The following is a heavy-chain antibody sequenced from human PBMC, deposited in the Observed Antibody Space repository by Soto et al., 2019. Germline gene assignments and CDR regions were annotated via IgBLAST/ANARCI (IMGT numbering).Heavy chain of an antibody. Sequence: PSETLSLTCTVSGGSISSGGYYWSWIRQHPGKGLEWIGYIYYSGSTYYNPSLKSRVTISVDTSKNQFSLKLSSVTAADTAVYYCARYYDYVWGSYRYLLYAFDIWGQGTMVTVSS. CDR2: IYYSGST. CDR1: GGSISSGGYY. CDR3: ARYYDYVWGSYRYLLYAFDI. D-gene: IGHD3-16*02. V-gene: IGHV4-31*03. J-gene: IGHJ3*02.